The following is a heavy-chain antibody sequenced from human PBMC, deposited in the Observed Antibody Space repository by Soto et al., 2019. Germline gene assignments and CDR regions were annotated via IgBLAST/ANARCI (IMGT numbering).Heavy chain of an antibody. D-gene: IGHD6-6*01. V-gene: IGHV1-18*01. Sequence: ASVKVSCKASGYTFTSYGISWVRQAPGQGLEWMGWISAYNGNTNYAQKLQGRVTMTTDTSTSTAYMELRSLRSDDTAVYYCARDSSDIAARWYAFDIWGQGTMVTVS. CDR2: ISAYNGNT. CDR3: ARDSSDIAARWYAFDI. J-gene: IGHJ3*02. CDR1: GYTFTSYG.